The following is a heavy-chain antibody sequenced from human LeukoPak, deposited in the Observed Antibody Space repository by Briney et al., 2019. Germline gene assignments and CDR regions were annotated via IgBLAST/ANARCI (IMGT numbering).Heavy chain of an antibody. J-gene: IGHJ4*02. V-gene: IGHV3-21*01. D-gene: IGHD3-10*01. Sequence: TGGSLRLSCAASGFTFSSYSMNWVRQAPGKGLEWVSSISSSSSYIYYADSVKGRSTISRDNAKNSLYLQMNSLRAEDTAVYYCARDGSDGDYFDYWGQGTLVTVSS. CDR1: GFTFSSYS. CDR3: ARDGSDGDYFDY. CDR2: ISSSSSYI.